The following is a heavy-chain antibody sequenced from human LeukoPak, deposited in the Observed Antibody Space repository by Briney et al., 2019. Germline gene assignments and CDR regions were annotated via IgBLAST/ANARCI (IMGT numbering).Heavy chain of an antibody. CDR2: IIPILGIA. J-gene: IGHJ5*02. V-gene: IGHV1-69*04. CDR3: ARVQVGCSSTSCYSGWFDP. D-gene: IGHD2-2*02. CDR1: GGTFSSYA. Sequence: SVKVSCKASGGTFSSYAISWVRQAPGQGRAWMGRIIPILGIANYAQKFQGRVPITADKSTSTAYMELSSLRSEDTAVYYCARVQVGCSSTSCYSGWFDPWGQGTLVTVSS.